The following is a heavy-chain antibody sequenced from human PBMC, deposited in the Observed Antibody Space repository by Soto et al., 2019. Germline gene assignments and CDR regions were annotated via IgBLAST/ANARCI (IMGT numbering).Heavy chain of an antibody. J-gene: IGHJ6*02. D-gene: IGHD3-10*01. Sequence: ASVKVSCKASGFTFTSSAVQWVRQARGQRLEWIGWIVVGSGNTNYAQKFQERVTITRDMSTSTAYMELSSLRSEDTAVYYCAAARSGEGYQQHYYGSGSNYYYYGMDVWGQGTTVTVSS. V-gene: IGHV1-58*01. CDR2: IVVGSGNT. CDR1: GFTFTSSA. CDR3: AAARSGEGYQQHYYGSGSNYYYYGMDV.